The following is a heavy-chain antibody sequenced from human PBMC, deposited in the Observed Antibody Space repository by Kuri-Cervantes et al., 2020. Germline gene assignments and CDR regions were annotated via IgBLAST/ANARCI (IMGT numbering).Heavy chain of an antibody. D-gene: IGHD4-17*01. V-gene: IGHV3-43D*03. CDR3: AREYGDYSCIDY. CDR2: ISWDGGST. Sequence: GGSLRLSCAASGFTFDDYAMHWVRQAPGKGLEWVSLISWDGGSTYYADSVKGRFTISRDNAKNSLYLQMNSLRAEDTAVYYCAREYGDYSCIDYWGQGTLVTVSS. J-gene: IGHJ4*02. CDR1: GFTFDDYA.